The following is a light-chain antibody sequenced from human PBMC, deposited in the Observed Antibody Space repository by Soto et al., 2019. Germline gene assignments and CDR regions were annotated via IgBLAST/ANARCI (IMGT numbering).Light chain of an antibody. CDR2: DAS. CDR3: RQYNNWPPT. J-gene: IGKJ1*01. V-gene: IGKV3-15*01. Sequence: VVMTQSPATLSVSPGERATLSCRASQSVTSNFAWYQQKPGQPPSLLIYDASTRATGVPARFSVSGSGTEFTLTISSLQSEDFAVYYCRQYNNWPPTFGQGTKVEIK. CDR1: QSVTSN.